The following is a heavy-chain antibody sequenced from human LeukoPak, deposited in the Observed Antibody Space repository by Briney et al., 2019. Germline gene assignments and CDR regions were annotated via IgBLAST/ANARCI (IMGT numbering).Heavy chain of an antibody. D-gene: IGHD3-22*01. CDR1: GYTSTSYY. Sequence: ASVKVSCKASGYTSTSYYMHWVRQAPGQGLEWMGIINPSGGSTSYAQKFQGRVTMTRDTSTSTVYMELSSLRSEDTAVCYCARDRRRNYYDSSGYDYWGQGTLVTVSS. V-gene: IGHV1-46*01. CDR3: ARDRRRNYYDSSGYDY. CDR2: INPSGGST. J-gene: IGHJ4*02.